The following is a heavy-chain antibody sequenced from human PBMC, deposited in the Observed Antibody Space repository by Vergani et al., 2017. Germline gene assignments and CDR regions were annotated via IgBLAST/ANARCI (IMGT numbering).Heavy chain of an antibody. V-gene: IGHV1-46*01. D-gene: IGHD5-24*01. CDR2: INPSGGST. J-gene: IGHJ4*02. Sequence: QVQLVQSGAEVKKPGASVKVSCKASGYTFTSYYMHWVRQAPGQGLEWMGIINPSGGSTSYAQKFQGRVTMTRDTSTSTVYMELSSLRSEDTAVYYCARSRDGYPMDNYFDYWGQGTLVTVSS. CDR3: ARSRDGYPMDNYFDY. CDR1: GYTFTSYY.